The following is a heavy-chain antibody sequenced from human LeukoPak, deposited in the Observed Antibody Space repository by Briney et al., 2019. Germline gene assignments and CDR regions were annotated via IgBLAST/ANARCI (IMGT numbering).Heavy chain of an antibody. J-gene: IGHJ5*02. D-gene: IGHD6-13*01. CDR1: GGSISSYY. CDR2: IYYCGST. V-gene: IGHV4-59*08. Sequence: PSETLSLTCTVSGGSISSYYWSWIRQPPGKGLEWIGHIYYCGSTNYNPSLKSRVTIAVATSKNQVSLKLSSVTAADTAVYYCARQLYSSSWSPGWFDPWGQGTLVTVSS. CDR3: ARQLYSSSWSPGWFDP.